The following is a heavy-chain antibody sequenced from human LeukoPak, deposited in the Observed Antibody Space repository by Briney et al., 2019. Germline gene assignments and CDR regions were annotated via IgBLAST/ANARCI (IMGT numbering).Heavy chain of an antibody. J-gene: IGHJ4*02. D-gene: IGHD2-21*01. Sequence: GGSLRLSCAASGFTFSSYAMRWLRQAPGKGLEWVSAISGSGGSTYYADSVKGRFTISRDNSKHTLYLQMNSLRAEDTAVYYCAKFLPTHIVVANYYFDYWGQGTLVTVSS. V-gene: IGHV3-23*01. CDR3: AKFLPTHIVVANYYFDY. CDR1: GFTFSSYA. CDR2: ISGSGGST.